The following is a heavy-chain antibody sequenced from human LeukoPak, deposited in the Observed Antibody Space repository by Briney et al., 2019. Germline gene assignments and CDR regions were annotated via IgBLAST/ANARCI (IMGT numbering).Heavy chain of an antibody. D-gene: IGHD2-2*01. CDR2: IYYSGST. CDR1: GGSISSYY. J-gene: IGHJ6*04. Sequence: SETLSLTCTVSGGSISSYYWSWIRQPPGKGLEWIGYIYYSGSTNYNPSLKSRVTISVDTSKNQFSLKLSSVTAADTAVYYCARGHDIVVVPAALDVWGKGTTVTVSS. V-gene: IGHV4-59*01. CDR3: ARGHDIVVVPAALDV.